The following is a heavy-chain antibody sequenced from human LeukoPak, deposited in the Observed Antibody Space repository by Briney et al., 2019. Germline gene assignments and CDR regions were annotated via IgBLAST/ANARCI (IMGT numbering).Heavy chain of an antibody. CDR3: ARWDERDWAYGT. J-gene: IGHJ5*02. CDR1: GASITTYS. Sequence: SETLSLTCIVSGASITTYSWNWLRQSPGKGLEWNGYFSIGGATDYTSSLRSRVTISRDTSKNQLSLKLTSVTAADTAVYYCARWDERDWAYGTWGPGMLVTVSS. CDR2: FSIGGAT. D-gene: IGHD2-21*02. V-gene: IGHV4-4*08.